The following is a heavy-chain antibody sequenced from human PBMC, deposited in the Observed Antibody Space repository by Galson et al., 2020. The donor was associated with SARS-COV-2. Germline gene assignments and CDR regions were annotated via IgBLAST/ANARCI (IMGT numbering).Heavy chain of an antibody. J-gene: IGHJ4*02. CDR2: ISSSGTTI. CDR1: GLTFSDYY. Sequence: GGSLRLSCAASGLTFSDYYMSWIRQAPGKGLEWVSYISSSGTTIFYADSVKGRFTISRDKAKNSLYLQVNSLRAEDTAVYYCARVVGATGYYFDYWGQGTLVTVSS. CDR3: ARVVGATGYYFDY. D-gene: IGHD1-26*01. V-gene: IGHV3-11*01.